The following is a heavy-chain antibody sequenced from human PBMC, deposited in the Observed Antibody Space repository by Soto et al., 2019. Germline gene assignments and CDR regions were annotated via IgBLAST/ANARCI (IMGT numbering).Heavy chain of an antibody. J-gene: IGHJ4*02. CDR1: GGSVSSGSYY. D-gene: IGHD6-13*01. Sequence: PTETLSLTCTVSGGSVSSGSYYWSWIRQPPGKGLEWIGYIYYSGSTNYNPSLKSRVTISVDTSKNQFSLKLGSVTAADTAVYYCARASSSWRYFDYWAQGTLVTVSS. V-gene: IGHV4-61*01. CDR3: ARASSSWRYFDY. CDR2: IYYSGST.